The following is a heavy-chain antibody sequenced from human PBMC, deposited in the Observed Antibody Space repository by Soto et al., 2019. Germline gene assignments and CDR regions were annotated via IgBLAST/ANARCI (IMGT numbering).Heavy chain of an antibody. CDR2: IYYSGST. CDR1: GGSSISYY. V-gene: IGHV4-59*12. CDR3: ARDQTSSPGWFDP. J-gene: IGHJ5*02. Sequence: ETLSLTCTVSGGSSISYYWSWIRQHPGKGLEWIGYIYYSGSTNYNPSLKSRVTISVDTSKNQFSLKLSSVTAADTAVYYCARDQTSSPGWFDPWGQGTLVTVSS. D-gene: IGHD2-15*01.